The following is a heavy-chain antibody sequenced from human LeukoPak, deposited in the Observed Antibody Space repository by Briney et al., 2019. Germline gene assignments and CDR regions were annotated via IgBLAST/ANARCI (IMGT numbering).Heavy chain of an antibody. Sequence: PGGSLRLSCAASGFTVSSNYMSGVRQAPGKGLEGVSVIYSGGSTYYADSVKGRFTISRDNSKNTLYLQMNSLRAEDTAVYYCARGTPARGIVVVPAAIHWGQGTLVTVSS. CDR3: ARGTPARGIVVVPAAIH. J-gene: IGHJ4*02. V-gene: IGHV3-66*02. CDR1: GFTVSSNY. D-gene: IGHD2-2*01. CDR2: IYSGGST.